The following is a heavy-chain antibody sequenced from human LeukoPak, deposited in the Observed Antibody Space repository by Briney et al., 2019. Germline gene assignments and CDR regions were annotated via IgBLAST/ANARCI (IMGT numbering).Heavy chain of an antibody. J-gene: IGHJ2*01. Sequence: GGSLRLSCTASGFIFSTSWMTWVRQAPGKGLEWVANINLDGSEKYYVDSVKGRFTISRDNSKSTLYLQMNSLRTEDTAVYYCARRWYFDLWGRGTLVTVSS. CDR1: GFIFSTSW. CDR3: ARRWYFDL. V-gene: IGHV3-7*01. CDR2: INLDGSEK.